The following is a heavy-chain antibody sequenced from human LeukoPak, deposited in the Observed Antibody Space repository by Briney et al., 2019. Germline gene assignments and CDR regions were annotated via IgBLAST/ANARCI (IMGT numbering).Heavy chain of an antibody. J-gene: IGHJ4*02. CDR1: GFTFDDYA. CDR2: ISWNSGSI. D-gene: IGHD5-12*01. V-gene: IGHV3-9*01. Sequence: GRSLRLSCAASGFTFDDYAMHWVRQAPGKGLEWVSGISWNSGSIGYADSVKGRFTISRDNAKNSLYLQMNSLRAEDTALYYCAKGYSGYGDIFDYWGQGTLVTVSS. CDR3: AKGYSGYGDIFDY.